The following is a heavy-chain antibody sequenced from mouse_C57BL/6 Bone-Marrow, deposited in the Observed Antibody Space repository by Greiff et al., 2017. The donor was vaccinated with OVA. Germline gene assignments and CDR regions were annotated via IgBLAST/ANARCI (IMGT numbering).Heavy chain of an antibody. V-gene: IGHV1-81*01. CDR3: AEGWLLKYFDV. D-gene: IGHD2-3*01. J-gene: IGHJ1*03. CDR1: GYTFTSYG. CDR2: IYPRSGNT. Sequence: VKLIESGAELARPGASVKLSCKASGYTFTSYGISWVKQRTGQGLEWIGEIYPRSGNTYYNEKFKGKATLTADKSSSTAYMELRSLTSEDSAVYFCAEGWLLKYFDVWGTGTTVTVSS.